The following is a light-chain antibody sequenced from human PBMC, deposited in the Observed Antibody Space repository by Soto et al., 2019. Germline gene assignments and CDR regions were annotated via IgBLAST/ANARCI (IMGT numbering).Light chain of an antibody. Sequence: QSALTQPASVSGSPGQSITISCTGTSNDVGGYNLVSWFQRHPGKAPKLMISEVNKRPSGVSNRFSGSKSANTASLTISGLQAEDEADYYCCSHVGGSSPQWVFGGGTKVTVL. V-gene: IGLV2-23*02. CDR3: CSHVGGSSPQWV. CDR1: SNDVGGYNL. CDR2: EVN. J-gene: IGLJ3*02.